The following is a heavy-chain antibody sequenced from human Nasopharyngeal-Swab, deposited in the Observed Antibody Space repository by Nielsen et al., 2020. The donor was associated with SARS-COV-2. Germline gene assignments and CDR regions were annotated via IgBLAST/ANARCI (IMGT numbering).Heavy chain of an antibody. Sequence: VRQAPGKGLEWVGRIKSKTDGGTTDYAVPVKGRFTISRDDSKNTLYLQMNSLKTEDTAVYYCTTAITIFGVVIPGGYWGQGTLVTVSS. CDR2: IKSKTDGGTT. V-gene: IGHV3-15*01. D-gene: IGHD3-3*01. CDR3: TTAITIFGVVIPGGY. J-gene: IGHJ4*02.